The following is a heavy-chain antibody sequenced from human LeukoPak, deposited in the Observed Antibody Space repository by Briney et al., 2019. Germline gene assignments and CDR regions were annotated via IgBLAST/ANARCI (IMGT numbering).Heavy chain of an antibody. V-gene: IGHV4-59*01. J-gene: IGHJ3*02. Sequence: PSETLSLTCTVSGGSISSYYWSWIRQPPGKGLEWIGYIYYSGSTNYNPSLKSRVTISVDTSKNQFSLKLSSVTAADTAVYYCASLSSGYSPDAFDIWGQGTMVTVSS. CDR3: ASLSSGYSPDAFDI. D-gene: IGHD3-22*01. CDR2: IYYSGST. CDR1: GGSISSYY.